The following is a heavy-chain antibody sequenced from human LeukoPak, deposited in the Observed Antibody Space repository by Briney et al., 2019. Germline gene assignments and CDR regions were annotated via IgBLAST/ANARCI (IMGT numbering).Heavy chain of an antibody. CDR3: ARDPSNTSGWYIYFDC. CDR2: ISTYNGDT. D-gene: IGHD6-19*01. J-gene: IGHJ4*02. CDR1: GYTFTRYG. Sequence: ASVKVSCKASGYTFTRYGITWVRQAPGQGLEWMGWISTYNGDTKYAQKFQGRVTMTTDTSTSTAYMELRSLRSDDTAVYYCARDPSNTSGWYIYFDCWGQGTLVTVSS. V-gene: IGHV1-18*01.